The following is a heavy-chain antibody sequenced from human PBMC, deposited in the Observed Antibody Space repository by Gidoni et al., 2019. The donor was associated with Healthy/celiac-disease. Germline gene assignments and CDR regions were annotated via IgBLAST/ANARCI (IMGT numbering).Heavy chain of an antibody. V-gene: IGHV3-33*01. D-gene: IGHD1-26*01. CDR3: ARDFPGVGAHYYYGMDV. J-gene: IGHJ6*02. Sequence: QVQLVESGGGVVQPGRSLRLSCAASGFTFSSYGMHWVRQAPGKGLEWVAVIWYDGSNKYYADSVKGRFTISRDNSKNTLYLQMNSLRAEDTAVYYCARDFPGVGAHYYYGMDVWGQGTTVTVSS. CDR1: GFTFSSYG. CDR2: IWYDGSNK.